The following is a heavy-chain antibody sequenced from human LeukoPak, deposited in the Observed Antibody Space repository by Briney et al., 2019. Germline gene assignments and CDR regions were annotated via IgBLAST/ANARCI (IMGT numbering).Heavy chain of an antibody. J-gene: IGHJ6*02. CDR1: GGSFSGYY. D-gene: IGHD5-18*01. V-gene: IGHV4-34*01. CDR2: INHSGGT. CDR3: ARGPPPYIQLWSAYYYYGMDV. Sequence: SETLSLTCAVYGGSFSGYYWSWIRQPPGKGLEWIGEINHSGGTNYNPSLKSRVTISVDTSKNQFSLKLSSVTAADTAVYYCARGPPPYIQLWSAYYYYGMDVWGQGTTVTVSS.